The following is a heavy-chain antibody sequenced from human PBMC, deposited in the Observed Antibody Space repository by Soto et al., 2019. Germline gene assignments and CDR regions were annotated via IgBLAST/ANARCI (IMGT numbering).Heavy chain of an antibody. D-gene: IGHD3-10*01. J-gene: IGHJ6*02. Sequence: PSETLSLTCAVYGGSFSGYYWIWIRQPPGKGLEWIGEINDSGSTNYHPSLKSRVTISGDTSKNQFSLRLSSVTAADTAVYYCARLGFSYYYAMDVWGQGITVTVSS. CDR2: INDSGST. CDR3: ARLGFSYYYAMDV. V-gene: IGHV4-34*01. CDR1: GGSFSGYY.